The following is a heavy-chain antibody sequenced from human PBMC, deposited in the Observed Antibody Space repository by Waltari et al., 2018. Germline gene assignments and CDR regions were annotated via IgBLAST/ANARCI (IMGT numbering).Heavy chain of an antibody. V-gene: IGHV4-38-2*02. D-gene: IGHD5-12*01. CDR3: ARESSATDYYMDV. Sequence: QVQLQESGPGLVKPSEALSLPCAVSAYSISSTYCWGWIRQPPGKGLEWIGSICHSGSTYYNPSLKSRVSISVDTSKNQLSLKLSSVTAADTTVYYCARESSATDYYMDVWGKGTTVTVSS. CDR1: AYSISSTYC. CDR2: ICHSGST. J-gene: IGHJ6*03.